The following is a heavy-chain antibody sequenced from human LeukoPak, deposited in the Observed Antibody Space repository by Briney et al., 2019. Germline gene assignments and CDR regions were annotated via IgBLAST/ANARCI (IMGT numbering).Heavy chain of an antibody. Sequence: GGSLSLPCAASGFSFSAYSMNGIRPAPGRGREWISYISGSGGSIYTGDSVRGRFTSSRDNGNNSLFLQMNTLRAEDTAVYYCARGRYYDTSAYNYFDPQGQGTLVTVSS. CDR2: ISGSGGSI. CDR1: GFSFSAYS. J-gene: IGHJ5*02. CDR3: ARGRYYDTSAYNYFDP. D-gene: IGHD3-22*01. V-gene: IGHV3-48*01.